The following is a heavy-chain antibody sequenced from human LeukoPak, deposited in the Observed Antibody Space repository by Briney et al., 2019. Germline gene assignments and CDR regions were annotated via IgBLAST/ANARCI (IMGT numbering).Heavy chain of an antibody. D-gene: IGHD3-16*01. Sequence: GGSLRLSCAASGFTFSNYGMHWVRQAPGKGLEWVALIRYDGSYKYYADSVKGRFTISRDDSKNTLYLQMNSLRAEDTAVYYCAKVGDNWDFDYWGQGTLVSVSS. V-gene: IGHV3-30*02. J-gene: IGHJ4*02. CDR2: IRYDGSYK. CDR3: AKVGDNWDFDY. CDR1: GFTFSNYG.